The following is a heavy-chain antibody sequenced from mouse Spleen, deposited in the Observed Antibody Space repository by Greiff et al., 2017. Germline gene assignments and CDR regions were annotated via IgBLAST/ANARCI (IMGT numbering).Heavy chain of an antibody. V-gene: IGHV1-61*01. J-gene: IGHJ1*01. CDR3: ASTAPNWYFDV. CDR1: GYTFTSYW. CDR2: IYPSDSET. Sequence: QVQLQQPGAELVRPGSSVKLSCKASGYTFTSYWMDWVKQRPGQGLEWIGNIYPSDSETHYNQKFKDKATLTVDKSSSTAYMQLSSLTSEDSAVYYCASTAPNWYFDVWGAGTTVTVSS. D-gene: IGHD1-2*01.